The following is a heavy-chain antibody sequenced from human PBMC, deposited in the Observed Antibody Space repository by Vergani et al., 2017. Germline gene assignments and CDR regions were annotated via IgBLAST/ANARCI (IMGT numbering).Heavy chain of an antibody. D-gene: IGHD2-8*02. CDR3: ARDRGDWRYSRYFYNYYMDV. J-gene: IGHJ6*03. CDR2: ISYDGTNK. V-gene: IGHV3-30-3*01. CDR1: GFIFGDHG. Sequence: VQVVESGGGLVQPGGSLRLSCAASGFIFGDHGIHWVRRAPGKGLEWVALISYDGTNKYYTNSVRGRFTISRDNSKSTLFLQMNSLRVEDMAVYYCARDRGDWRYSRYFYNYYMDVWGKGTTVTVSS.